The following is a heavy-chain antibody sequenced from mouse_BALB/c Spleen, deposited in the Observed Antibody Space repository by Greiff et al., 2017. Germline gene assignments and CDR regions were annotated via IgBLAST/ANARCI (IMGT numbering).Heavy chain of an antibody. CDR3: ASFQTGT. D-gene: IGHD4-1*01. CDR1: GFNIKDTY. J-gene: IGHJ2*01. Sequence: VQLKESGAELVKPGASVKLSCTASGFNIKDTYMHWVKQRPEQGLEWIGRIDPANGNTKYDPKFQGKATITADTSSNTAYLQLSSLTSEDTAVYYCASFQTGTWGQGTTLTVSS. V-gene: IGHV14-3*02. CDR2: IDPANGNT.